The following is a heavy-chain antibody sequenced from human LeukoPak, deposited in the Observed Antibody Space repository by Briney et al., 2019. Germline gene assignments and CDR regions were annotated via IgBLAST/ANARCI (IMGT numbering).Heavy chain of an antibody. V-gene: IGHV3-23*01. Sequence: PGGSLRLSCAASGFTFSSYAMSWVRQAPGKGLEWVLAISGSGGSTYYADSVKGRFTISRDNSKNTLYLQMNSLRAEDTAVYYCAKGGQWLVQSYFDYWGQGTLVTVSS. CDR2: ISGSGGST. CDR3: AKGGQWLVQSYFDY. J-gene: IGHJ4*02. CDR1: GFTFSSYA. D-gene: IGHD6-19*01.